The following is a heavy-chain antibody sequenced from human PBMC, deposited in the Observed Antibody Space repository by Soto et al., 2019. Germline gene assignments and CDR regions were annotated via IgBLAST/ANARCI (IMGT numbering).Heavy chain of an antibody. J-gene: IGHJ4*02. CDR1: GYTFTNYY. V-gene: IGHV1-46*03. D-gene: IGHD3-10*01. CDR3: ARVSSGSSMWDF. Sequence: ASVKVTCKASGYTFTNYYIHWVRQVPGQGLEWMGIIDPSGGNTHYAQDFQGRVTMTRDTSTSTLYMELTSLRSEDTAVYYCARVSSGSSMWDFWGQGTLVTVSS. CDR2: IDPSGGNT.